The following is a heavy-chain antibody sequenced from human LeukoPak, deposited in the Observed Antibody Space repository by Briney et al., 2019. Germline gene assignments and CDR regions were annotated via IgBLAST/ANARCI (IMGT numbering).Heavy chain of an antibody. J-gene: IGHJ4*02. Sequence: GGSLRLSCAASGFTFRSFSMNWARQAPGKGLEWISYITSSSSSTYYADSVKGRFTISRDNAKNSLYLQMNSLRADDTAVYYCARAIGSYGDSAYWGQGTLVTVSS. CDR2: ITSSSSST. CDR3: ARAIGSYGDSAY. CDR1: GFTFRSFS. V-gene: IGHV3-48*04. D-gene: IGHD4-17*01.